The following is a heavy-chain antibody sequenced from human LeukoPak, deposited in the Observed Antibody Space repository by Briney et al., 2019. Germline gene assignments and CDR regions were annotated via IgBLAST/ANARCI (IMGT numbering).Heavy chain of an antibody. Sequence: GESLKISCKGSGYSFTSYWIGWVRQMPGKGLEWMGIIYPGDSDTRYSPSFQGQVTISADKSISTAYLQWSSLKASDTAMYSCARRPYCSSASCYQSKWFDPWGQGTLVTVSS. CDR1: GYSFTSYW. CDR3: ARRPYCSSASCYQSKWFDP. V-gene: IGHV5-51*01. CDR2: IYPGDSDT. D-gene: IGHD2-2*01. J-gene: IGHJ5*02.